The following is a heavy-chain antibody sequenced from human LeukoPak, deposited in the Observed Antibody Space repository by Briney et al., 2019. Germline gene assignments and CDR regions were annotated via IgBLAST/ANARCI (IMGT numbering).Heavy chain of an antibody. CDR2: INTDGTVT. Sequence: GGSLRLSCAASGLTFSKNWMLWVRQAPGKGLESVSRINTDGTVTTYADSVKGRFTVSRDNADNTMFLQMNSVRDEDTAVYYCATKQWLAPPPDSWGQGTPVTVSS. CDR3: ATKQWLAPPPDS. D-gene: IGHD6-19*01. J-gene: IGHJ4*02. V-gene: IGHV3-74*01. CDR1: GLTFSKNW.